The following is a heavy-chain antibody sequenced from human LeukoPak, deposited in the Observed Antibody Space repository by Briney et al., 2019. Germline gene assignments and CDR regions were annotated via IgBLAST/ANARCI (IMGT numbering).Heavy chain of an antibody. D-gene: IGHD4-11*01. CDR2: ISSSSSYI. CDR3: ARVSSYDYSNYNFDY. Sequence: GGSLRLSCAASGFTFSSYSMNWVRQAPGKGLEWVSSISSSSSYIYYADSVKGRFTISRDNAKNSLYLQTNSLRAEDTAVYYCARVSSYDYSNYNFDYWGQGTLVTVSS. J-gene: IGHJ4*02. V-gene: IGHV3-21*01. CDR1: GFTFSSYS.